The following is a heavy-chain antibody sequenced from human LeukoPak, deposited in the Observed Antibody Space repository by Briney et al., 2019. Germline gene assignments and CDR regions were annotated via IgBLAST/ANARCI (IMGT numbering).Heavy chain of an antibody. CDR2: INPNSGGT. Sequence: ASVTVSCKASGYTFTGYYMHWVRQAPGQGLEWMGWINPNSGGTNYAQKFQGRVTMTRDTSISTAYMELSRLRSDDTAVYYCARDSSVIRYFDWLLSYDAFDIWGQGTMVTVSS. J-gene: IGHJ3*02. D-gene: IGHD3-9*01. CDR3: ARDSSVIRYFDWLLSYDAFDI. V-gene: IGHV1-2*02. CDR1: GYTFTGYY.